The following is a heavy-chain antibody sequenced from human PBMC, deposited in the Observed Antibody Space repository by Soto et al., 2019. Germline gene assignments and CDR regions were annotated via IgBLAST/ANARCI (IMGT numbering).Heavy chain of an antibody. CDR2: ISVSGGST. D-gene: IGHD3-22*01. J-gene: IGHJ5*02. V-gene: IGHV3-23*01. CDR3: AKDGAMIVARFDP. Sequence: EVQLLESGGGLVQPGGSLRLSCAASGFTFSSYAMSWVRQAPGKGLEWVSGISVSGGSTYYADSVKGRFTISRDNSKNTLYLQMNSLRADDTDVYYCAKDGAMIVARFDPWGQGTLVTVSS. CDR1: GFTFSSYA.